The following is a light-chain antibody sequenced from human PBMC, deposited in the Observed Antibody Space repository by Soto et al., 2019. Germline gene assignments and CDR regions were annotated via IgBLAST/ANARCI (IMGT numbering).Light chain of an antibody. CDR1: SSNIGRDT. J-gene: IGLJ3*02. Sequence: QSVLTQPPSVSGTPGLRVTISCSGGSSNIGRDTVNWYQQLPGTAPKLLMFNDDQRPSGVPDRFSGSRSGTSASLAISGLQSDDEADYFCLTWDNSLNGWVFGGGTKLTVL. CDR3: LTWDNSLNGWV. CDR2: NDD. V-gene: IGLV1-44*01.